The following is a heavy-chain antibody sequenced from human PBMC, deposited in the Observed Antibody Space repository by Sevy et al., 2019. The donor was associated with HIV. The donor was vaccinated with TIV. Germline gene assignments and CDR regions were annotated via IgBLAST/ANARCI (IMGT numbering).Heavy chain of an antibody. CDR2: IKQDGTET. J-gene: IGHJ4*02. V-gene: IGHV3-7*01. CDR1: GFTFSTYW. CDR3: ARALADWGSFHYSL. D-gene: IGHD3-16*02. Sequence: GGSLRLSCEVSGFTFSTYWMTWVRQAPGKGLEWVANIKQDGTETSYVDSVRGGFTISRDNAKKSLYLQLDNLRVEDTAVYYCARALADWGSFHYSLWGQGTLVTVSS.